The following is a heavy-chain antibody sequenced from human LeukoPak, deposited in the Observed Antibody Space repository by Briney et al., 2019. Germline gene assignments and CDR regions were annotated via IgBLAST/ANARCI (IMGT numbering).Heavy chain of an antibody. CDR2: IYYSGST. J-gene: IGHJ5*02. V-gene: IGHV4-30-4*08. Sequence: PSETLSLTCTVSGGSISSGDYYWSWIRQPPGKGLEWIGYIYYSGSTYYNPSLKSRVTISVDTSKNQFSLKLSSVTAADTAVYYCARAETRFGGLLRAWGQGTLVTVSS. D-gene: IGHD3-10*01. CDR3: ARAETRFGGLLRA. CDR1: GGSISSGDYY.